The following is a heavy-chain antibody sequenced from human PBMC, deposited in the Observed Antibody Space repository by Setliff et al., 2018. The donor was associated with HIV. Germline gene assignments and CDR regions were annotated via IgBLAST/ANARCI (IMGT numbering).Heavy chain of an antibody. Sequence: ASETLSLTCAVYGGSFSGYYWSWIRQSPGKGLEWIGEINHSERTNYNPSVKRRVTISIDTSKNQISLKLSSVTAADTAVYYCARGYAMDVWGQGTTVTVSS. CDR2: INHSERT. CDR1: GGSFSGYY. V-gene: IGHV4-34*01. J-gene: IGHJ6*02. CDR3: ARGYAMDV.